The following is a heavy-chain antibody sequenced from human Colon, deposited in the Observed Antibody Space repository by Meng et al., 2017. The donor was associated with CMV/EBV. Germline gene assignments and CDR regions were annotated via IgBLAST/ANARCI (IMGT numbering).Heavy chain of an antibody. Sequence: QVELVESGGGVVKPGGSLRLSGAASQFNLSDYYMSWIRQAPGKGLEWVSIISSAGTYTNYADSVKGRFTMSRDNAKNSLYLQMNSLRVEDTAVYYCVRGESEYYYGSGTLWGQGPLVTVAS. D-gene: IGHD3-10*01. CDR1: QFNLSDYY. J-gene: IGHJ4*02. CDR2: ISSAGTYT. V-gene: IGHV3-11*05. CDR3: VRGESEYYYGSGTL.